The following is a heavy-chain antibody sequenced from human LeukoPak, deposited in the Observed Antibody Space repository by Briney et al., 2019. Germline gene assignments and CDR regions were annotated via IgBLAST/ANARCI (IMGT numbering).Heavy chain of an antibody. Sequence: GGSLRLSCAASGFTFSSYEMNWVRQAPGKGLEWVSYISSSGSTIYYADSVKGRFTISRDNAKNSLYLQMNSLRAGDTAVYYCARTTVTTGFDPWGQGTLVTVSS. J-gene: IGHJ5*02. V-gene: IGHV3-48*03. CDR3: ARTTVTTGFDP. CDR1: GFTFSSYE. CDR2: ISSSGSTI. D-gene: IGHD4-17*01.